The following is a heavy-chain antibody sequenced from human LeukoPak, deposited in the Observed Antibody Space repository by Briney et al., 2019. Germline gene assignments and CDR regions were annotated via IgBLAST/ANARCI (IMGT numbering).Heavy chain of an antibody. J-gene: IGHJ4*02. CDR2: IYYSGST. CDR1: GGSISSSSYY. Sequence: SETLSLTCTVSGGSISSSSYYWGWIRQPPGKGLEWIGSIYYSGSTYYNPSLKSRVTISVDTSKNQFSLKLSSVTAADTAVYYCARDSSGLDYWGQGTLVTVSS. CDR3: ARDSSGLDY. V-gene: IGHV4-39*07. D-gene: IGHD6-19*01.